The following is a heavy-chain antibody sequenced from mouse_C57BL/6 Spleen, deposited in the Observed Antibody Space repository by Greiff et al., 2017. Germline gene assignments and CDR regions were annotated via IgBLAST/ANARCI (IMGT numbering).Heavy chain of an antibody. CDR1: GFTFSSYT. Sequence: VMLVESGGGLVKPGGSLKLSCAASGFTFSSYTMSWVRQTPEKRLEWVATISGGGGNTYYPDSVKGRFTISRDNAKNTLYLQMSSLRSEDTALYYCARHRDYYGSSWYFDVWGTGTTVTVSS. D-gene: IGHD1-1*01. CDR3: ARHRDYYGSSWYFDV. CDR2: ISGGGGNT. V-gene: IGHV5-9*01. J-gene: IGHJ1*03.